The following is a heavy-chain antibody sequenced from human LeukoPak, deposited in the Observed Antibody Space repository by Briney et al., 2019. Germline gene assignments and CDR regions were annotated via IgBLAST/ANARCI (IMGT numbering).Heavy chain of an antibody. CDR2: IYHSGST. J-gene: IGHJ5*02. D-gene: IGHD4-17*01. Sequence: PSGTLSLTCAVSGGSISSSNWWSWVRQAPGKGLEWIGEIYHSGSTNYNPSLKSRVTISVDKSKNQFSLKLSSVFATDTAVYYCARRTVTTTERFNWFDPWGQGTLLTVSS. V-gene: IGHV4-4*02. CDR1: GGSISSSNW. CDR3: ARRTVTTTERFNWFDP.